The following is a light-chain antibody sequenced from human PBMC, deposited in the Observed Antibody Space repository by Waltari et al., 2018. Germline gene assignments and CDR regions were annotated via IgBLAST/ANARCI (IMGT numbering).Light chain of an antibody. CDR1: SSNIGANY. CDR2: RSY. Sequence: QSVLTQSPSASWTPGQRVTISCSGSSSNIGANYVYWYQQFPGTAPRLLIYRSYHRPSAVPDRFSGSKSGTSASLAISGLRSEDEADYYCATWDDSLNAWVFGGGTRLTAL. CDR3: ATWDDSLNAWV. V-gene: IGLV1-47*01. J-gene: IGLJ3*02.